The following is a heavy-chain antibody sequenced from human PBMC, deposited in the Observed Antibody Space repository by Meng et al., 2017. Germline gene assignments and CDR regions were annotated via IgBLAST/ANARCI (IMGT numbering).Heavy chain of an antibody. D-gene: IGHD3-22*01. CDR1: GRCISSRNS. CDR2: IYHTGST. Sequence: VQRRVPGPGPCYLSGPRALPCSVLGRCISSRNSWMWVHKPPGKGLGGIGEIYHTGSTHYDPSLKSPVTISVDKSKNQFSLKLISVTAADTAVYYCARAGVGYYDSSGPYSYWGQGTLVTVSS. J-gene: IGHJ4*02. V-gene: IGHV4-4*02. CDR3: ARAGVGYYDSSGPYSY.